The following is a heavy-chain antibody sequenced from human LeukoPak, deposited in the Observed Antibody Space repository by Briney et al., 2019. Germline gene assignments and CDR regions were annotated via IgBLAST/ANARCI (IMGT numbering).Heavy chain of an antibody. D-gene: IGHD4-17*01. CDR2: INPNSGGT. V-gene: IGHV1-2*02. CDR1: GYTFTGYY. J-gene: IGHJ4*02. CDR3: ARLRYGDEGNYFDY. Sequence: ASVKVSCKASGYTFTGYYMHWVRQAPGQGLAWMGWINPNSGGTNYAQKFQGRVTMTRDTSISTAYMELSRLRSDDTAVYYCARLRYGDEGNYFDYWGQGTLVTVSS.